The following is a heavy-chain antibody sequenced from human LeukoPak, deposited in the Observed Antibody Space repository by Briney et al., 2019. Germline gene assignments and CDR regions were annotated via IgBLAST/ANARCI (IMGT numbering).Heavy chain of an antibody. CDR2: INNDGSST. D-gene: IGHD3-10*01. V-gene: IGHV3-74*01. Sequence: PGGSLRLSCAASGFSFSTYWMHWVRQAPGEGLVWVSRINNDGSSTSYADSVKGRFTISRDNAKNTLYLQMNSLRAEDTAVYYCARGPGEYYGSYLYYYYGMDVWGQGTTVTVSS. CDR3: ARGPGEYYGSYLYYYYGMDV. CDR1: GFSFSTYW. J-gene: IGHJ6*02.